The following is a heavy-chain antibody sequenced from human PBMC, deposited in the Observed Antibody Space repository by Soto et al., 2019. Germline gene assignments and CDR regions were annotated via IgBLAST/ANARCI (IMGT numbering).Heavy chain of an antibody. D-gene: IGHD4-17*01. CDR1: GFTFSSYA. CDR3: AQDYGDFEFIDY. V-gene: IGHV3-23*01. J-gene: IGHJ4*02. Sequence: EVQLLESGGGLVQPGGSLRLSCEASGFTFSSYAMSWVRQAPGKGLEWVSAISSSGGGTYYADSVKGRFTISRDNSKNTLYLQMNSLRAEDTAFYYCAQDYGDFEFIDYWGQGILVTVSS. CDR2: ISSSGGGT.